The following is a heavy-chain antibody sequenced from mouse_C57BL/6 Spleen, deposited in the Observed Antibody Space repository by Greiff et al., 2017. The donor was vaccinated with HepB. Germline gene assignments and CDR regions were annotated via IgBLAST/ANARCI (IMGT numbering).Heavy chain of an antibody. CDR1: GFSLTSYA. CDR2: IWTGGGT. V-gene: IGHV2-9-1*01. CDR3: ASITTVVEGFAY. Sequence: VMLVESGPGLVAPSQSLSITCTVSGFSLTSYAISWVRQPPGKGLEWLGVIWTGGGTNYNSALKSRLSISKDNSKSQVFLKMNSLQTDDTARYYCASITTVVEGFAYWGQGTLVTVSA. J-gene: IGHJ3*01. D-gene: IGHD1-1*01.